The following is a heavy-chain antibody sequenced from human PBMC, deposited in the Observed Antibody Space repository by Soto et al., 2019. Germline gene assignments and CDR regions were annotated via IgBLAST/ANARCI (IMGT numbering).Heavy chain of an antibody. CDR3: ARVGRTRGSVGNHINYYFYYYMDV. Sequence: QGQLQQWGAGLLKPSETLSLTCTVYIGYFSDYCWSWVRQPPGKGLEYIGEINPSGSTTYNPSLRSRVTMSVDTSKNQFSLKLTSVTAADTAVYYCARVGRTRGSVGNHINYYFYYYMDVWGKGTTVTVSS. J-gene: IGHJ6*03. CDR2: INPSGST. V-gene: IGHV4-34*01. D-gene: IGHD3-10*01. CDR1: IGYFSDYC.